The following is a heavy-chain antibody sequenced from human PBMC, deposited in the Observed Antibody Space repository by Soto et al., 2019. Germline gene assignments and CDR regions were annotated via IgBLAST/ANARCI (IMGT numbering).Heavy chain of an antibody. Sequence: SETLSLTCTVSGGSISSSSYHWGWIRQPPGEGLEWFGSIYYSGGTYYNPSLKSRVTISVDTSKNQFSLKLSSLTTADTAVYYCATRLGGWNYFDYWGQGTLVTVSS. CDR2: IYYSGGT. CDR3: ATRLGGWNYFDY. J-gene: IGHJ4*02. CDR1: GGSISSSSYH. D-gene: IGHD6-19*01. V-gene: IGHV4-39*01.